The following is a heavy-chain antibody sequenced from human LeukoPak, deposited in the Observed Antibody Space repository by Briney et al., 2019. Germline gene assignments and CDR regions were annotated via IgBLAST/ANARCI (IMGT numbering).Heavy chain of an antibody. CDR1: GFTFSSYA. J-gene: IGHJ4*02. V-gene: IGHV3-23*01. Sequence: GGSLRLSCAASGFTFSSYAMSWVRQAPGKGLEWVSAISGSGGSTYYADSVKGRFTISRDNSKNTLYLQMNSLRAENTAVYYCAKSDYDFWSGYLYWGQGTLVTVSS. CDR3: AKSDYDFWSGYLY. CDR2: ISGSGGST. D-gene: IGHD3-3*01.